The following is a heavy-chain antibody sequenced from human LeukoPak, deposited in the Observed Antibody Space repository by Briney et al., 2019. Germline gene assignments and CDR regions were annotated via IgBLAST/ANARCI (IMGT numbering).Heavy chain of an antibody. CDR1: GGSISSGGYY. CDR3: ARGSLVGAGDAFDI. Sequence: SSQTLSLTCTVSGGSISSGGYYWSWIRQHPGKGLEWIGYIYYSGSTYYNPSLKSRVTISVDTSKNQFSLKLSSVTAADTAVYYCARGSLVGAGDAFDIWGQGTMVTVSS. CDR2: IYYSGST. D-gene: IGHD1-26*01. J-gene: IGHJ3*02. V-gene: IGHV4-31*03.